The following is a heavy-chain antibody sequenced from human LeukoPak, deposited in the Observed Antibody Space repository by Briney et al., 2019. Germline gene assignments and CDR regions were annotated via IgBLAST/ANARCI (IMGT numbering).Heavy chain of an antibody. CDR3: VKGDVYTSSGLDC. V-gene: IGHV3-64D*06. CDR1: GFSFSSYT. CDR2: ISSNGVNT. Sequence: PGGSLRLSCSASGFSFSSYTMHWVRQAPGKGLEYVSGISSNGVNTYYPDSVKGRFTISRDNSKNTLYLQMSSLRPEDTAVYSCVKGDVYTSSGLDCWGQGTLVSVSS. D-gene: IGHD3-16*01. J-gene: IGHJ4*02.